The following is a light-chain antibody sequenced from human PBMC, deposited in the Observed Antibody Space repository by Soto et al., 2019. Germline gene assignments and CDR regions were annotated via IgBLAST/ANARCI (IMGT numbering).Light chain of an antibody. J-gene: IGKJ1*01. CDR3: QHYGGSPGT. Sequence: EIVFTQSPGTLSLSPGERATLSCRASQSVSTSYLAWYQQKPGQAPRLLISGASSRAAGIPDRFSASGSGTDFTFTINRLEPEDFAVYFCQHYGGSPGTFGQGTKVDIK. V-gene: IGKV3-20*01. CDR2: GAS. CDR1: QSVSTSY.